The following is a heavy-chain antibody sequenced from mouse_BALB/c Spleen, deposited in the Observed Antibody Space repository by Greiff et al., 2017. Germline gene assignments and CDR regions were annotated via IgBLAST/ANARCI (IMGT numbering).Heavy chain of an antibody. CDR3: ARANDGYYEGAMDD. J-gene: IGHJ4*01. Sequence: VQLKESGPGLVKPSQSLSLTCSVTGYSITSGYYWNWIRQFPGNKLEWMGYISYDGSNNYNPSLKNRISITRDTSKNQFFLKVNSVTTEDTATYYGARANDGYYEGAMDDWGQGTSVTVAS. D-gene: IGHD2-3*01. V-gene: IGHV3-6*02. CDR2: ISYDGSN. CDR1: GYSITSGYY.